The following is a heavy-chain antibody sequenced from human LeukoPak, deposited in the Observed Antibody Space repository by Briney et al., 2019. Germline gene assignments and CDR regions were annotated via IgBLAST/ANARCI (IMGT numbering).Heavy chain of an antibody. CDR1: GYTFTGYY. Sequence: ASVKVSCKASGYTFTGYYMHWVRQAPGQGREWMGRINPNSGGTNYAQKFQGRVTMIRDTSISTAYMELSRLRSDDTAVYYCARGEEYSYGFNYFDYWGQGTLVTVSS. V-gene: IGHV1-2*06. CDR2: INPNSGGT. D-gene: IGHD5-18*01. CDR3: ARGEEYSYGFNYFDY. J-gene: IGHJ4*02.